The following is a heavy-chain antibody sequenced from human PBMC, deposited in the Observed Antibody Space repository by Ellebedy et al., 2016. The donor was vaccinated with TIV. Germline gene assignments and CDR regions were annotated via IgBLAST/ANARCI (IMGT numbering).Heavy chain of an antibody. CDR1: GYTFTSYD. D-gene: IGHD6-19*01. J-gene: IGHJ5*02. V-gene: IGHV1-8*01. Sequence: ASVKVSXXTSGYTFTSYDVTWVRQATGQGLEWVGWMNPNSGNTGYAQKFQGRITMTRNTSISTAYMELSSLGSEDTAVYYCARVSCYSGGWYKWFDPWGQGTLVTVSS. CDR3: ARVSCYSGGWYKWFDP. CDR2: MNPNSGNT.